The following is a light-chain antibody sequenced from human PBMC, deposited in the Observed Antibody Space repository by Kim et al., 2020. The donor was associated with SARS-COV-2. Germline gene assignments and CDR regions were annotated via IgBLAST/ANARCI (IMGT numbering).Light chain of an antibody. CDR1: QSISSY. CDR3: QQSYSTPPLT. V-gene: IGKV1-39*01. Sequence: VGDRVTITCRASQSISSYLNWYQQKPGKAPKLLIYAASSLQSGVPARFSGSGSGTDFTLTISSLQPEDFATYYCQQSYSTPPLTFGGGTKVDIK. CDR2: AAS. J-gene: IGKJ4*01.